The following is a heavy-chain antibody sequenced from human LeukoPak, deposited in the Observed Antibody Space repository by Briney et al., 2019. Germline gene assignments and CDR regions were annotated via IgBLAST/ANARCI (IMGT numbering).Heavy chain of an antibody. J-gene: IGHJ4*02. CDR3: ARGGGYCGGDCYGIDY. CDR2: ISSNSHYI. D-gene: IGHD2-21*01. CDR1: RFTYSSYT. Sequence: GGSLRLSCAAPRFTYSSYTMIWVRQAPGKGLEWVSSISSNSHYIYYADSVKGRFTISRDDARNSLYLQMNSLRAEDTAVYYCARGGGYCGGDCYGIDYWGQGTLVTVSS. V-gene: IGHV3-21*01.